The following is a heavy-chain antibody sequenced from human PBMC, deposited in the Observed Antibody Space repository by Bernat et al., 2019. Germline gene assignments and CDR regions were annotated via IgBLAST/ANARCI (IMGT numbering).Heavy chain of an antibody. CDR1: GFTVSSNY. CDR2: IYSGVTT. V-gene: IGHV3-53*02. CDR3: ASLAALSGFGAFDI. D-gene: IGHD2-15*01. Sequence: EVQLVETGGGLIQPGGSLRLSCAASGFTVSSNYMSWVRQAPGKGLEWVSVIYSGVTTYYADSVKGRFTISRDSSKNILYLQMNSLRAEDTAVYYWASLAALSGFGAFDIWGQGTMVTVSS. J-gene: IGHJ3*02.